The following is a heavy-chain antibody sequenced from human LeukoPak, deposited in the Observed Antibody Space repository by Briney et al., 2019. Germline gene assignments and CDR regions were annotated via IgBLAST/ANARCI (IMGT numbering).Heavy chain of an antibody. V-gene: IGHV3-21*01. D-gene: IGHD5-12*01. CDR1: GFTFSSYS. J-gene: IGHJ6*03. CDR2: ISSSSSYI. Sequence: GGSLRLSCAASGFTFSSYSMNWVRQAPGKGLEWVSSISSSSSYIYYADSVKGRFTISRDNAKNSLYLQMNSLRAEDTAVYYCARDGRATWVYYYYYMDVWGKGTTVTISS. CDR3: ARDGRATWVYYYYYMDV.